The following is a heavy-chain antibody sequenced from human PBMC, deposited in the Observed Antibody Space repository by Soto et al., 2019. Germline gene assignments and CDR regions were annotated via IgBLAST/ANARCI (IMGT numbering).Heavy chain of an antibody. CDR1: GFTFSSYA. V-gene: IGHV3-23*01. CDR3: AKALGYCSGGSCSVDRLPSHYYYYGMDV. J-gene: IGHJ6*02. CDR2: ISGSGGST. D-gene: IGHD2-15*01. Sequence: GGSLRLSCAASGFTFSSYAMSWVRQAPGKGLEWVSAISGSGGSTYYADSVKGRFTISRDNSKNTLYLQMNSLRAEDTAVYYCAKALGYCSGGSCSVDRLPSHYYYYGMDVWGQGTTVTVSS.